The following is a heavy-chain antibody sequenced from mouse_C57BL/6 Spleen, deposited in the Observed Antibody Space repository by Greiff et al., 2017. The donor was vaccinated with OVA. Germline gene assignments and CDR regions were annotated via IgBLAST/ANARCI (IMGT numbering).Heavy chain of an antibody. J-gene: IGHJ2*01. V-gene: IGHV7-3*01. CDR2: IRNKANGYTT. D-gene: IGHD2-5*01. Sequence: DVMLVESGGGLVQPGGSLSLSCAASGFTFTDYYMSWVRQPPGKALEWLGFIRNKANGYTTEYSASVKGRFTISRDNSQSILYLQMNALRAEDSATYYCARYPSYYSNYFDYWGQGTTLTVSS. CDR1: GFTFTDYY. CDR3: ARYPSYYSNYFDY.